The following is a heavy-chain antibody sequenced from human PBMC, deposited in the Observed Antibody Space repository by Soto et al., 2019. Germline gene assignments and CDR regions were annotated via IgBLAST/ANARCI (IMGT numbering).Heavy chain of an antibody. D-gene: IGHD6-19*01. V-gene: IGHV4-30-4*01. J-gene: IGHJ4*02. CDR2: IYYSGST. CDR1: GGSISSGDYY. CDR3: ARDSIAVAGIDY. Sequence: SETLSLTCTVSGGSISSGDYYWSWIRQPPGKGLEWIGYIYYSGSTYYNPSLKSRVTISVDTSKNQFSLKLSSVTAADTAVYYCARDSIAVAGIDYWGQGTLVTVSS.